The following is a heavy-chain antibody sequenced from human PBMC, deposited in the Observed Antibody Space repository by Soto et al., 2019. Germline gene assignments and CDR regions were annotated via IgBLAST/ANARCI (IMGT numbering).Heavy chain of an antibody. CDR2: ISSSGGKT. CDR3: AKDYSSTDHVFDI. D-gene: IGHD6-19*01. Sequence: EVQLLESGGGLVQPGGSLRLSCAGSGFTLTRYAMNWVRQAPGKGLEWVSTISSSGGKTYYADSVKGRFTISRDSSKNTLYLQMNSLGAEDTAVYFCAKDYSSTDHVFDIWGQGTMVTVSS. V-gene: IGHV3-23*01. CDR1: GFTLTRYA. J-gene: IGHJ3*02.